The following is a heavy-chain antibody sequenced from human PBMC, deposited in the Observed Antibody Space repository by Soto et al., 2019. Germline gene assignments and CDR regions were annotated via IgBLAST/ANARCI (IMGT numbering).Heavy chain of an antibody. V-gene: IGHV1-18*01. D-gene: IGHD3-22*01. CDR2: ISAYNGNT. J-gene: IGHJ4*02. CDR3: ARLYYYDTSGYYYVEVY. CDR1: GYTFNRYA. Sequence: QVQLVQSGAEVKKPGASVKVSCKASGYTFNRYAISWVRQAPGQGLEWMGWISAYNGNTNYAQKLQGRVTMTTDTSTSTAYMELRSLRSDYTAVYYCARLYYYDTSGYYYVEVYWGQGTLVTVSS.